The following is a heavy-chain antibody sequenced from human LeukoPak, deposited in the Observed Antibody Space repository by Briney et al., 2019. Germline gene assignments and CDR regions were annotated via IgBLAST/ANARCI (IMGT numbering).Heavy chain of an antibody. CDR3: ARYGSSWLLEY. D-gene: IGHD6-13*01. CDR2: TYYRSQWYS. V-gene: IGHV6-1*01. J-gene: IGHJ4*02. CDR1: GDSVSSNSAA. Sequence: SHSVSLTCAISGDSVSSNSAAWNWIGQSPSRGIEWRGRTYYRSQWYSDYAVSVRGRITINADTSKNQFSLQLNSVTPEDTAVYYCARYGSSWLLEYWGQGTLVTVSS.